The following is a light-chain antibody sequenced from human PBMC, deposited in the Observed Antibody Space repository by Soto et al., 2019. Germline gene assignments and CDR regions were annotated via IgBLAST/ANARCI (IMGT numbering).Light chain of an antibody. CDR2: ASS. CDR3: QQTYSNPRT. J-gene: IGKJ1*01. V-gene: IGKV1-39*01. CDR1: QSISIY. Sequence: DIQMTQSPSSLSASVGDRVTITCRTSQSISIYLNWYQQIPGKAPKLLIYASSNSHTGVPSRFSGSASGTDFTLTISSLQPEDSATYYCQQTYSNPRTFGQGTKVDI.